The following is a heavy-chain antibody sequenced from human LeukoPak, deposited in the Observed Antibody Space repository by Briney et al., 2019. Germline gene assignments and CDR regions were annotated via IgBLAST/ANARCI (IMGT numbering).Heavy chain of an antibody. CDR1: GFTFSNYW. CDR3: ARDYYDSSGYGD. Sequence: GGSLRLSCEASGFTFSNYWMSWVRQAPGKGLEWVANIKRDSSEKYYVDSVKGRFTISRDNAKNSLFLQMNSLRAEDTAVYYCARDYYDSSGYGDWGQGTLVTVSS. CDR2: IKRDSSEK. J-gene: IGHJ4*02. D-gene: IGHD3-22*01. V-gene: IGHV3-7*01.